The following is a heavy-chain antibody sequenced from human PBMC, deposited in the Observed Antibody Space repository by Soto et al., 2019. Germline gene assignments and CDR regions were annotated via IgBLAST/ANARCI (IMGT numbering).Heavy chain of an antibody. CDR1: GFTFSSYA. CDR3: AKDQGRGGYSYGYFSPYFDY. J-gene: IGHJ4*02. Sequence: QVQLAESGGGVVQPGSSLRLTCAGSGFTFSSYAMHWVRQAPGKGLKWVAVISYDGGNKYYADSVKGRFTIYRDNSENTLYLKMNSLRAEDTAVYYCAKDQGRGGYSYGYFSPYFDYWGQGTLVTVSS. D-gene: IGHD5-18*01. V-gene: IGHV3-30*18. CDR2: ISYDGGNK.